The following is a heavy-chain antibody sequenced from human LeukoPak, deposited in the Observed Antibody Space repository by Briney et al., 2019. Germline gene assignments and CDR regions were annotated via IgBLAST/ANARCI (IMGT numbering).Heavy chain of an antibody. CDR1: GGSISGYY. CDR2: IHYSGST. V-gene: IGHV4-59*01. J-gene: IGHJ3*02. CDR3: ARGRWLPNAFDI. Sequence: SETLSLTCSVSGGSISGYYWSWIRQPPGKGLEWIGYIHYSGSTDYNPSLKSRVTISVDTSKHQFSMKLKSVTAADTAVYFCARGRWLPNAFDIWGQGTMVTVFS. D-gene: IGHD5-24*01.